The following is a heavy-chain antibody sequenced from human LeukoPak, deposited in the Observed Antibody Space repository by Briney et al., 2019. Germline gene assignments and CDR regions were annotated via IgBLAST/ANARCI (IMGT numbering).Heavy chain of an antibody. J-gene: IGHJ5*02. D-gene: IGHD4-17*01. CDR3: ARVTTDWFDP. CDR1: GGSISSGGYS. Sequence: PSETLPLTCAVSGGSISSGGYSWSWIRQPPGKGLEWIGYIYHSGSTYYNPSLKSRVTISVDRSKNQFSLKLSSVTAADTAVYYCARVTTDWFDPWGQGTLVTVSS. V-gene: IGHV4-30-2*01. CDR2: IYHSGST.